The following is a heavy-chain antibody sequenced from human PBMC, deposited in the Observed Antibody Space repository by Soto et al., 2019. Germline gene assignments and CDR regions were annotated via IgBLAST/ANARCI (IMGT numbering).Heavy chain of an antibody. V-gene: IGHV3-23*01. CDR3: AKGLRVYYYYGMDV. CDR1: GFTFSSHA. Sequence: PGGSLRLSCAASGFTFSSHAMSWVRQAPGKGLDWVSLISGSGGSTYYADSVKGRFTISRDNSKNTLYLQMNSPRAEDTAVYYCAKGLRVYYYYGMDVWGQGTTVTVSS. J-gene: IGHJ6*02. CDR2: ISGSGGST. D-gene: IGHD6-13*01.